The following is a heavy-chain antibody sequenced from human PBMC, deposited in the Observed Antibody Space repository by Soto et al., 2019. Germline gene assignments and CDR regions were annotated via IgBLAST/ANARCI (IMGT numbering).Heavy chain of an antibody. D-gene: IGHD5-18*01. V-gene: IGHV4-30-4*02. CDR2: IYHSGTT. CDR1: GVSVSSADSY. Sequence: SETLSLTCTVSGVSVSSADSYWSWLRQAPGKCLEWVGHIYHSGTTYYNPSLKGRLAISVDTSKRQFTLKLRSVTAADTAVYYCASTPQVWLPYDSWGQGTLVIVSA. J-gene: IGHJ4*02. CDR3: ASTPQVWLPYDS.